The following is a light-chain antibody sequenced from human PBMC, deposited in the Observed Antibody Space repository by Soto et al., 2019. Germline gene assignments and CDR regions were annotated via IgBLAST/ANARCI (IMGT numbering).Light chain of an antibody. Sequence: DIEMTQSPSSLSASVGDRVTITCRASQGISNRLAWYQEKPGEVPRLLIYAASTSQSGVPSRFSGSGSGTDFTLTISNLQPEDFATYYCQKYNSAPLTFGGGTKVEIK. CDR3: QKYNSAPLT. CDR2: AAS. CDR1: QGISNR. V-gene: IGKV1-27*01. J-gene: IGKJ4*01.